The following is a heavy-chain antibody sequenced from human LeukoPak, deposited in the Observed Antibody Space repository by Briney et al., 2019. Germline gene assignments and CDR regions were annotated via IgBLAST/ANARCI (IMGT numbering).Heavy chain of an antibody. D-gene: IGHD1-1*01. CDR3: AKDAGQRANNWYYFDY. Sequence: GRSLRLSCAASGFSFSSYAMHWVRQAPGKGLEWVAVISYDGSNKFYADSVSGRFTISRDNSKNTLYLQMYSLRAEDTAVYYCAKDAGQRANNWYYFDYWGQGTLVTVSS. CDR1: GFSFSSYA. V-gene: IGHV3-30*04. CDR2: ISYDGSNK. J-gene: IGHJ4*02.